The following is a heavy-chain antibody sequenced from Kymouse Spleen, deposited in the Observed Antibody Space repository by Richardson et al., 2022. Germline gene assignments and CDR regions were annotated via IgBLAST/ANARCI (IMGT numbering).Heavy chain of an antibody. Sequence: QVQLQQWGAGLLKPSETLSLTCAVYGGSFSGYYWSWIRQPPGKGLEWIGEINHSGSTNYNPSLKSRVTISVDTSKNQFSLKLSSVTAADTAVYYCARGVVVPAAINYYYGMDVWGQGTTVTVSS. CDR1: GGSFSGYY. D-gene: IGHD2-2*02. CDR3: ARGVVVPAAINYYYGMDV. J-gene: IGHJ6*02. CDR2: INHSGST. V-gene: IGHV4-34*01.